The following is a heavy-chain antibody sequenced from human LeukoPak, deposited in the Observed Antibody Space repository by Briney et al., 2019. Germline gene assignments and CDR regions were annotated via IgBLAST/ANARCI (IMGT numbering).Heavy chain of an antibody. Sequence: GGSLRLSCAASGITFSSYVMHWVRQAPGKGLEYVSTIDGNGGSTYYANSVKGRFSISRDNSKNTLNLQMDSLRAEDMAVYYCARGGGYCSRTGCYGIDYWGQGTLVTVSS. CDR1: GITFSSYV. D-gene: IGHD2-2*01. CDR3: ARGGGYCSRTGCYGIDY. V-gene: IGHV3-64*01. CDR2: IDGNGGST. J-gene: IGHJ4*02.